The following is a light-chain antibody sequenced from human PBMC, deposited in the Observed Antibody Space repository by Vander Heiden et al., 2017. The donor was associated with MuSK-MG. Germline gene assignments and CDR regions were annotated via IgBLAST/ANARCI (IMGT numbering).Light chain of an antibody. CDR1: QTVDSTY. CDR3: QQDGSSPWT. Sequence: EIVLTQSPGTLSLSPGESATLSCRASQTVDSTYSAWYQQKPGQAPRLLIYGTSNRAAGIPDRFSGSGSGTDFTLTISRLEPEDFAVYYCQQDGSSPWTFGQGTKVEIK. CDR2: GTS. V-gene: IGKV3-20*01. J-gene: IGKJ1*01.